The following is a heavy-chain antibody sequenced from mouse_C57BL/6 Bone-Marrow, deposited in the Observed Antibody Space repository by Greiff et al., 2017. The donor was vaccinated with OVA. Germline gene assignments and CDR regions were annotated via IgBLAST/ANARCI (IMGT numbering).Heavy chain of an antibody. J-gene: IGHJ3*01. CDR3: ASLFAY. V-gene: IGHV5-4*01. CDR1: GFTFSSYA. Sequence: EVQLVESGGGLVKPGGSLKLSCAASGFTFSSYALSWVRPTPEKRLEWVATISDGGSYTYYPDNVKGRFTISRDKAKNNLYLQMSHLKSEDTAMYYCASLFAYWGQGTLVTVSA. CDR2: ISDGGSYT.